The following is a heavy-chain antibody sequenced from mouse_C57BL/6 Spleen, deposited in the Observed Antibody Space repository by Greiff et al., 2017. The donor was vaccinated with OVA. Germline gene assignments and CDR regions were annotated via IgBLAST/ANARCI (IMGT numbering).Heavy chain of an antibody. D-gene: IGHD1-1*01. V-gene: IGHV1-5*01. J-gene: IGHJ2*01. CDR2: IYPGNSDT. CDR1: GYTFTSYW. CDR3: TRAPNYGSSDY. Sequence: EVKLQESGTVLARPGASVKMSCKTSGYTFTSYWMHWVKQRPGQGLEWIGAIYPGNSDTNYNQKFKGKAKLTAVTSASTAYRKLSSLTNEDSAVYDRTRAPNYGSSDYWGQGTTLTVSS.